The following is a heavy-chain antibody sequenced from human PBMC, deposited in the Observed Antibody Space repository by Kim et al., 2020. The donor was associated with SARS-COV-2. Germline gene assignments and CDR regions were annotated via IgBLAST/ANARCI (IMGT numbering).Heavy chain of an antibody. CDR2: INAGNGNT. D-gene: IGHD3-22*01. CDR1: GYTFTSYA. Sequence: ASVKVSCKASGYTFTSYAMHWVRQAPGQRLEWMGWINAGNGNTKYSQKFQGRVTITRDTSASTAYMELSSLRSEDTAVYYCARVGYYDSSGYYHYYYYGMDVWGQGTTVTVSS. CDR3: ARVGYYDSSGYYHYYYYGMDV. V-gene: IGHV1-3*01. J-gene: IGHJ6*02.